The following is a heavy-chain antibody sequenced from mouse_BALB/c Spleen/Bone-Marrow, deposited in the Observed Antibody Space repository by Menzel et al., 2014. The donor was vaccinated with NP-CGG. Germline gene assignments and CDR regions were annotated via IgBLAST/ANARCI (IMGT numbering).Heavy chain of an antibody. CDR3: ARRGYYGSSLDY. CDR2: ISYSGDT. V-gene: IGHV3-2*02. Sequence: EVKLVESGPGLVKPSQSLSLTCTVTGYSITSDYAWHWIRQFPGNKLAWMGYISYSGDTSYNPSLKSRISITRDTSKNQFFLQLNSVTTADTATYYCARRGYYGSSLDYWGQGTTLTVSS. J-gene: IGHJ2*01. CDR1: GYSITSDYA. D-gene: IGHD1-1*01.